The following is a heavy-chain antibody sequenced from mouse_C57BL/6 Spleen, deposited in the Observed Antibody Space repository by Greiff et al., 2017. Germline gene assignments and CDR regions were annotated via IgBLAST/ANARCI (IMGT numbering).Heavy chain of an antibody. J-gene: IGHJ3*01. V-gene: IGHV1-42*01. CDR3: ARSGGTWFAY. CDR1: GYSFTGYY. Sequence: VQLQQSGPELVKPGASVKISCKASGYSFTGYYMHWVKQSPEKSLEWIGEINPSTGGTTYNQKFKAKATLTVYKSSSTAYMQLKSLTSEDSAVYYCARSGGTWFAYWGQGTLVTVSA. CDR2: INPSTGGT. D-gene: IGHD3-1*01.